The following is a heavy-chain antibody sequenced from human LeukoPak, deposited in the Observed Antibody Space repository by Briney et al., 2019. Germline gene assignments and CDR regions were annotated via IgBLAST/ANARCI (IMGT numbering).Heavy chain of an antibody. D-gene: IGHD1-14*01. CDR3: ARPDPINDAFDI. V-gene: IGHV4-31*03. Sequence: PSQTLSLTCTVSGGSISSGGYYWSWIRQHPGKGLEWIGYIYYSGSTYYNPSLKSRVTISVDTPKNQFSLKLSSVTAADTAVYYCARPDPINDAFDIWGQGTMVTVSS. J-gene: IGHJ3*02. CDR1: GGSISSGGYY. CDR2: IYYSGST.